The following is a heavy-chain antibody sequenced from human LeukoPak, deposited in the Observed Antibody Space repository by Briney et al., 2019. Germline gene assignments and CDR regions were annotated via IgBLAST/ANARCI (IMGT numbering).Heavy chain of an antibody. D-gene: IGHD6-19*01. CDR1: GGSISSSCYY. J-gene: IGHJ4*02. Sequence: PSETLSLTCTVSGGSISSSCYYWGWIRQPPGKGLEWIGSVYYAGSTFHNPSLKSRATISVDTSKNQFSLKLSSVTAADTDFYYCARHAAEQWLVPGGFDYWGQAALVTVSS. V-gene: IGHV4-39*01. CDR2: VYYAGST. CDR3: ARHAAEQWLVPGGFDY.